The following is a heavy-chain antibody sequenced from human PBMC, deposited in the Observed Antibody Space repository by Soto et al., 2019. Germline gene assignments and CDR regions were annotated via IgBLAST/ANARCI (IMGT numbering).Heavy chain of an antibody. CDR1: GGTFSSYT. V-gene: IGHV1-69*08. Sequence: QVQLVQSGAEVKKPGSSVKVSCKASGGTFSSYTISWVRQAPGQGLEWMGRIIPILGIANYAQKFQGRVTITADKSTSTAYRELSSLRSEDTAVYYCARERGPVVPAATSSRPYYFDYWGQGTLVTVSS. CDR3: ARERGPVVPAATSSRPYYFDY. D-gene: IGHD2-2*01. J-gene: IGHJ4*02. CDR2: IIPILGIA.